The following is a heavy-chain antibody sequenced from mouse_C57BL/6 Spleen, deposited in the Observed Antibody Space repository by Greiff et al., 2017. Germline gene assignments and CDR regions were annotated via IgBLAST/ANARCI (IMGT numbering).Heavy chain of an antibody. Sequence: QVQLQQPGTELVKPGASVKLSCKASGYTFTSYWMHWVKQRPGQGLEWIGNINPSNGGTNYNEKFKSKATLTVDKSSSTAYMQLSSLTSEDSAVYYCAKGPIYYGNGGNAMDYWGQGTSVTVSS. CDR1: GYTFTSYW. CDR2: INPSNGGT. D-gene: IGHD2-1*01. V-gene: IGHV1-53*01. J-gene: IGHJ4*01. CDR3: AKGPIYYGNGGNAMDY.